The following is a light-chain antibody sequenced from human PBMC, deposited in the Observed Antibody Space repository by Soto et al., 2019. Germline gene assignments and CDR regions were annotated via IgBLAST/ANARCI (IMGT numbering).Light chain of an antibody. V-gene: IGKV3-20*01. Sequence: EIVLTQSPGTMSLGAGQRGTLSGRSSQSVRSSYLAWYQQRPGQAPRILISDESNRATGLKDRFSGSGSGTDFTLTISRMEPEEFALYYCQPYGGSPITFGHRPRLEIK. CDR1: QSVRSSY. CDR2: DES. CDR3: QPYGGSPIT. J-gene: IGKJ5*01.